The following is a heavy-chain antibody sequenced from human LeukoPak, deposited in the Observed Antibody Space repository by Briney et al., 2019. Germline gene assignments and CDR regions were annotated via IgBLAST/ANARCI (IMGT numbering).Heavy chain of an antibody. D-gene: IGHD3-10*01. CDR3: ARDQPYYYGSGSSSHSDY. Sequence: ASVKVSCKASGYTFTGYYMHWVRQAPGQGLEWMGWINPNSGGTNYAQKFQARVTMTRDTSISTAYMELSRLRSDDTAVYYCARDQPYYYGSGSSSHSDYWGQGTLVTVSS. CDR2: INPNSGGT. J-gene: IGHJ4*02. V-gene: IGHV1-2*02. CDR1: GYTFTGYY.